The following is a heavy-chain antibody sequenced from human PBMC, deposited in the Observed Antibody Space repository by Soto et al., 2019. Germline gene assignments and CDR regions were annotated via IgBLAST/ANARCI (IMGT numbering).Heavy chain of an antibody. Sequence: GESQKISYKGSGYSFTGYWVSWVRQMPGKGLEWMGRIDPSDSYTNYSPSFQGHVTISADKSISTAYLQWSSLKASDTAMYYCARRRYSSSSYYYYGMDVWGQGTTVTVSS. CDR2: IDPSDSYT. CDR1: GYSFTGYW. V-gene: IGHV5-10-1*01. CDR3: ARRRYSSSSYYYYGMDV. D-gene: IGHD6-6*01. J-gene: IGHJ6*02.